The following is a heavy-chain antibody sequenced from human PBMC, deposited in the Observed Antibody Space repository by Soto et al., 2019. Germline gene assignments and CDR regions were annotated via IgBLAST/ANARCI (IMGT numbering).Heavy chain of an antibody. J-gene: IGHJ4*02. CDR1: GGSISSGGYY. CDR3: ARGIEARPFDY. V-gene: IGHV4-31*03. D-gene: IGHD6-6*01. Sequence: PSETLSLTCTVSGGSISSGGYYWSWIRQHPGKGLEWIGYIYYSGSTYYNPSLKSRVTISVDTSKNQFSLKLSSVTAADTAVYYCARGIEARPFDYWGQGTLVTVSS. CDR2: IYYSGST.